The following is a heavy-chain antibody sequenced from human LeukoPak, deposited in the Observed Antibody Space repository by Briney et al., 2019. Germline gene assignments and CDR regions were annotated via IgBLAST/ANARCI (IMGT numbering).Heavy chain of an antibody. CDR2: IRYDGSNK. V-gene: IGHV3-30*02. CDR3: AKQRGDILTGHYRYFDY. CDR1: GFTFTTYG. D-gene: IGHD3-9*01. Sequence: GGSLRLSCAASGFTFTTYGMHWVRQAPGKGLEWVAFIRYDGSNKYYADSVKGRFNISRDDSKNTLYLQMNSLRPEDTAVYYCAKQRGDILTGHYRYFDYWGQGILVTVSS. J-gene: IGHJ4*02.